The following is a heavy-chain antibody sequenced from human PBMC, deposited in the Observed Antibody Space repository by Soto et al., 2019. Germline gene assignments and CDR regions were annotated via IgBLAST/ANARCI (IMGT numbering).Heavy chain of an antibody. CDR3: AHRVLRAVFGLVTTTAIYFDF. CDR2: IYWDDDK. V-gene: IGHV2-5*02. J-gene: IGHJ4*02. CDR1: GFSLTTSGVG. D-gene: IGHD3-3*01. Sequence: QITLNKSGPTVVRPTETLTLTCRFSGFSLTTSGVGVGWVRQSPGKAPERLALIYWDDDKRYSESLKSRLTIGKHTSKNQVVLAEGNLDPTDTDTYYCAHRVLRAVFGLVTTTAIYFDFWGQGTPGAGSS.